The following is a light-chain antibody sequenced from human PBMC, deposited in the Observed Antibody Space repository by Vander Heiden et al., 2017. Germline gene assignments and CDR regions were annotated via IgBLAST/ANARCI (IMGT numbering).Light chain of an antibody. V-gene: IGLV2-23*02. Sequence: QSSLTQPASVSASPGQSITISCTGTSSDVGSYNLVSWYQQHPGKAPKLMIYEVSKRPSGVSNRFSGSKSGNTASLTISGLQAEDEADYYCCSCAGSSTFVVFGGGTKLTVL. CDR2: EVS. J-gene: IGLJ2*01. CDR1: SSDVGSYNL. CDR3: CSCAGSSTFVV.